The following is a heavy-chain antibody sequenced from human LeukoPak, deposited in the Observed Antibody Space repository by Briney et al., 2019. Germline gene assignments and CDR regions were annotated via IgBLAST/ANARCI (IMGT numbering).Heavy chain of an antibody. J-gene: IGHJ4*02. D-gene: IGHD3-22*01. V-gene: IGHV3-21*01. Sequence: GGSLRLSCAASGFTFSSYSMNWVRQAPGKGLEWVSSISSSSSYIYYADSVKGRFTISRDNAKNSLYLQMNSLRAEDTAVYYYARDGKSTSITMIVVARYYFDYWGQGTLVTVSS. CDR1: GFTFSSYS. CDR2: ISSSSSYI. CDR3: ARDGKSTSITMIVVARYYFDY.